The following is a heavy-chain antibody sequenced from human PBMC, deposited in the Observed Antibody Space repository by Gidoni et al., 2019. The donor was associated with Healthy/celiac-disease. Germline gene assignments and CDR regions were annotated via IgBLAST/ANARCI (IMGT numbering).Heavy chain of an antibody. CDR1: GFTFSSYW. J-gene: IGHJ2*01. Sequence: EVQLVESGGGLVQPGGSLRLSCAASGFTFSSYWMSWVRQAPGKGLEWVANIKQDGSEKYYVDSVKGRFTISRDNAKNSLYLQMNSLRAEDTAVYYCARVEDGAIYWYFDLWGRGTLVTVSS. D-gene: IGHD2-2*02. CDR2: IKQDGSEK. V-gene: IGHV3-7*01. CDR3: ARVEDGAIYWYFDL.